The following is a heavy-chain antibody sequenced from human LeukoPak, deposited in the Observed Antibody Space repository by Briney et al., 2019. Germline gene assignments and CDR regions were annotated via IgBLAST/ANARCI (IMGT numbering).Heavy chain of an antibody. J-gene: IGHJ4*02. D-gene: IGHD2-2*01. CDR2: IYYSGST. CDR1: GGSISSYY. Sequence: VKPSETLSLTCTVSGGSISSYYWSWIRQPPGKGLEWIGYIYYSGSTKYKPSLKSRVTISVDTSKNQFSLKLTSVTAADTAVYYCARLEIGVVPSAMLGDYYFDYWGQGTLVTVSS. V-gene: IGHV4-59*08. CDR3: ARLEIGVVPSAMLGDYYFDY.